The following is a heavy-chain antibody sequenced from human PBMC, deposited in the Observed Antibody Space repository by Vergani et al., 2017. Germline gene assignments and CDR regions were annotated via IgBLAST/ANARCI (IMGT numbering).Heavy chain of an antibody. Sequence: EVQVVESGGGLIKPGGSLRLSCVVSGITFKNAWINWVRQAPGKGLEWIGRIRSKNDGWTADYAAPLKGRFTISRDDSKDSAFLLVTNLKTEDTAVYFCYTDYHYYWGQGTLVTVSS. CDR2: IRSKNDGWTA. D-gene: IGHD4-11*01. CDR3: YTDYHYY. J-gene: IGHJ4*02. CDR1: GITFKNAW. V-gene: IGHV3-15*01.